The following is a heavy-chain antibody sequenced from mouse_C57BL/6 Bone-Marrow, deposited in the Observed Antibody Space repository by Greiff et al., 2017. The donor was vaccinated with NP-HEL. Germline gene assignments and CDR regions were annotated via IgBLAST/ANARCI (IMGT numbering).Heavy chain of an antibody. V-gene: IGHV5-6*01. D-gene: IGHD2-4*01. CDR2: ISSGGSYT. J-gene: IGHJ3*01. CDR3: ASPYDYDVAWFAY. Sequence: EVKVVESGGDLVKPGGSLKLSCAASGFTFSSYGMSWVRQTPDKRLEWVATISSGGSYTYYPDSVKGRFTIVRDNAKNTLYLQMSSLKSEDTAMYYCASPYDYDVAWFAYWGQGTLVTVSA. CDR1: GFTFSSYG.